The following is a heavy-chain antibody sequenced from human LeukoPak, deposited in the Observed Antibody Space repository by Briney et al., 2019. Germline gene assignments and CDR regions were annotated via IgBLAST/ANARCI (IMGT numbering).Heavy chain of an antibody. CDR1: GFTFSSYG. CDR3: AKRGYSYGLA. CDR2: ISYDGSNR. J-gene: IGHJ5*02. V-gene: IGHV3-30*18. D-gene: IGHD5-18*01. Sequence: GGSLRLSCAASGFTFSSYGMHWVRQAPGKGLEWVAVISYDGSNRYYADSVKGRFTISRDTSKNTLYLQMNSLRAEDAAVYYCAKRGYSYGLAWGQGTLVTVSS.